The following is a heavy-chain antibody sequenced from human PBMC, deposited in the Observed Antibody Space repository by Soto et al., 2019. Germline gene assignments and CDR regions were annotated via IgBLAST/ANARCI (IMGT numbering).Heavy chain of an antibody. Sequence: QLQLQESGSGLVKPSQTLSLTCAVSGGYISSGGYSWSWIRQPPGKGLEWVGYIYNSVSTYYNASLKSRVTISVDRSKNQFSLKLSSVTAADTAVYYCARGGWYGYYFDYWGQGTLVTVSS. V-gene: IGHV4-30-2*01. D-gene: IGHD6-19*01. CDR1: GGYISSGGYS. CDR2: IYNSVST. J-gene: IGHJ4*02. CDR3: ARGGWYGYYFDY.